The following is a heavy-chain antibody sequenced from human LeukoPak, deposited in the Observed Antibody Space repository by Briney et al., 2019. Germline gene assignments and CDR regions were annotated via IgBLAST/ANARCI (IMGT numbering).Heavy chain of an antibody. Sequence: GGSLRLSCAASGFTVSSNYMSWVRQAPGKGLEWVSLIYSGGSTYYADSVKGRFTISRDNSKNTVYLQMNSLRAEDTAVYYCGRSRAGAIDYWGQGTLVTVSS. CDR2: IYSGGST. D-gene: IGHD1-26*01. J-gene: IGHJ4*02. CDR3: GRSRAGAIDY. V-gene: IGHV3-53*01. CDR1: GFTVSSNY.